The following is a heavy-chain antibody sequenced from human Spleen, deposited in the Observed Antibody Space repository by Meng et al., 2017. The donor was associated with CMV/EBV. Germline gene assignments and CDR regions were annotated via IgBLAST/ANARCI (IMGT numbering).Heavy chain of an antibody. D-gene: IGHD3-10*01. CDR3: AREGITLVRGVILHYYGMDV. Sequence: SETLSLTCVISGASVSSNNPAWKWIRQSPSRGLEWLGRTYYKSKWYNDYAFSVKSRIIINPDTSRNHFSLQLNSVTPEDTAVYYCAREGITLVRGVILHYYGMDVWGQGTTVTVSS. V-gene: IGHV6-1*01. CDR1: GASVSSNNPA. CDR2: TYYKSKWYN. J-gene: IGHJ6*02.